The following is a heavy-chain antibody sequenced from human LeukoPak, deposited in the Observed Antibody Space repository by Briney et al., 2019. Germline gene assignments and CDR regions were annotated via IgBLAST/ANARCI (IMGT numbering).Heavy chain of an antibody. CDR2: IDPSDSYT. CDR1: GYSFTSYW. CDR3: ARLGDGDTTVTTDGMDV. D-gene: IGHD4-17*01. J-gene: IGHJ6*02. V-gene: IGHV5-10-1*01. Sequence: GESLKISCKGSGYSFTSYWISWVRQMPGKGLEWMGRIDPSDSYTNYSPSFQGHVTISADKSISTAYLQWSSLKASDTAMYYCARLGDGDTTVTTDGMDVWGQGTTVTVSS.